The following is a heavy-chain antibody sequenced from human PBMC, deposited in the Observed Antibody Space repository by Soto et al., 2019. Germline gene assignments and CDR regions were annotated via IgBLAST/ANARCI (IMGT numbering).Heavy chain of an antibody. CDR2: INHSGST. CDR3: ARGHAFDGSGSSPLRDYYMDV. CDR1: GGSFSGYY. J-gene: IGHJ6*03. V-gene: IGHV4-34*01. Sequence: SETLSLTCAVYGGSFSGYYWSWIRQPPGKGLEWIGEINHSGSTNYNPSLKSRVTISVDTSKNQFSLKLSSVTAADTAVYYCARGHAFDGSGSSPLRDYYMDVWGKGTTVTVSS. D-gene: IGHD3-10*01.